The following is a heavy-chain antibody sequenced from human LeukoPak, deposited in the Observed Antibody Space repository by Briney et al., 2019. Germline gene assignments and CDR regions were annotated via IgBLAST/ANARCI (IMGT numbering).Heavy chain of an antibody. V-gene: IGHV1-69*01. Sequence: SVKVSCKASGGTFSSYAISWVRQAPGQGLEWMGGIIPIFGTANYAQKFQGRVTITADESTSTAYMELSSLRSEDTAVYYCARSPYSYGQFPLDYWGQGTLVTVSS. CDR3: ARSPYSYGQFPLDY. CDR2: IIPIFGTA. CDR1: GGTFSSYA. D-gene: IGHD5-18*01. J-gene: IGHJ4*02.